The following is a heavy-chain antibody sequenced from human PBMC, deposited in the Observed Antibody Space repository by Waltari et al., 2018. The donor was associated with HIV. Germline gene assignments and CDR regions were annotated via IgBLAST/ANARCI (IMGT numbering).Heavy chain of an antibody. Sequence: QITLKESGPTLVKPTQTLTLTCTVSGFSLNTGGVGVAWIRQAPGKALEWLAVIYWDDDQRFSPSLNKRLTITRDTSKNQVVLTMTNMDPVDTATYYCARDAGYSAGCFDNWGRGTLVTVSS. CDR2: IYWDDDQ. CDR1: GFSLNTGGVG. CDR3: ARDAGYSAGCFDN. D-gene: IGHD2-21*01. V-gene: IGHV2-5*02. J-gene: IGHJ4*02.